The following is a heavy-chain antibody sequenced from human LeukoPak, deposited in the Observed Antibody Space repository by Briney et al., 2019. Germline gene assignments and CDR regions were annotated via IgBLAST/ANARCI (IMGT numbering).Heavy chain of an antibody. J-gene: IGHJ4*02. Sequence: GASVKVSCKASGYTFTSYYMHWVRQAPGQGLEWMGIINPSGGSTSYAQKFQGRVTMTRDTSTSTVYMELSSLRSEDTAVYYCARDKGGSGSYYKNPSYYFDYWGQGTLVTVSS. CDR1: GYTFTSYY. CDR2: INPSGGST. CDR3: ARDKGGSGSYYKNPSYYFDY. V-gene: IGHV1-46*01. D-gene: IGHD3-10*01.